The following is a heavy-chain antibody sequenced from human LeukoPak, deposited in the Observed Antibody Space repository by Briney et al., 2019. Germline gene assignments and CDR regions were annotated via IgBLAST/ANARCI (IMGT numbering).Heavy chain of an antibody. J-gene: IGHJ1*01. CDR1: GFTFNTAW. D-gene: IGHD3-16*01. CDR3: TADLRL. Sequence: GGSLRLSCAVSGFTFNTAWMSWVRQAPGKGLEYIGRIKSKTDGGTTYYAAPVKGRFTISRDDSKNTLYLQTNGLKIEDTALYYCTADLRLWGQGALVTVSS. V-gene: IGHV3-15*01. CDR2: IKSKTDGGTT.